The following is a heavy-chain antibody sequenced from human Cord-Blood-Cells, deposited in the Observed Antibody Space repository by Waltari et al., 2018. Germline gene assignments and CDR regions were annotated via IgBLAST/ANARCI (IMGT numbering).Heavy chain of an antibody. CDR2: INHSGST. CDR3: ARGFEP. J-gene: IGHJ5*02. D-gene: IGHD3-9*01. V-gene: IGHV4-34*01. CDR1: GGSFSGYY. Sequence: QVQLQQWGAGLLKPSETLSITCAVHGGSFSGYYWSWIRQPPGKGLEWIGEINHSGSTNYNPSLKSRVTISVDTSKNQFSLKLSSVTAADTAVYYCARGFEPWGQGTLVTVSS.